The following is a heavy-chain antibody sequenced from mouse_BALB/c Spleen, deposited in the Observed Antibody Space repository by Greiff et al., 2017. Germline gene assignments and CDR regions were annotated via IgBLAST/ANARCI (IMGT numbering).Heavy chain of an antibody. J-gene: IGHJ3*01. V-gene: IGHV1S22*01. Sequence: LQQPGSELVRPGASVKLSCKASGYTFTSYWMHWVKQRPGQGLEWIGNIYPGSGSTNYDEKFKSKATLTVDTSSSTAYMQLSSLTSEDSAVYYCTGGNYDRFAYWGHGTLVTVSA. CDR3: TGGNYDRFAY. CDR1: GYTFTSYW. D-gene: IGHD2-1*01. CDR2: IYPGSGST.